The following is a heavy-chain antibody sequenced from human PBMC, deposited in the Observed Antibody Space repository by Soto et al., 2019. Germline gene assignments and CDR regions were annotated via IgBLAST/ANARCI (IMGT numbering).Heavy chain of an antibody. Sequence: VGSLRLSCAASGFTFSSYAMSWVRQAPGKGLEWVSAISGSGGSTYYADSVKGRFTISRDNSKNTLYLQMNSLRAEDTAVYYCAKDPGPVTAQPYYYYYMDVWGKGTTVTVSS. CDR1: GFTFSSYA. CDR2: ISGSGGST. D-gene: IGHD2-21*02. J-gene: IGHJ6*03. V-gene: IGHV3-23*01. CDR3: AKDPGPVTAQPYYYYYMDV.